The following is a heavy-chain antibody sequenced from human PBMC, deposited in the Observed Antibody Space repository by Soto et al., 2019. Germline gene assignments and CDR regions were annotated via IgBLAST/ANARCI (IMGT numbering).Heavy chain of an antibody. CDR1: GCSFSIYS. J-gene: IGHJ4*02. D-gene: IGHD1-20*01. CDR3: ARINNLNKYPTDL. CDR2: ITNDGGRT. V-gene: IGHV3-64*01. Sequence: EMQLVESGGGLVQRGGSLRLSCVASGCSFSIYSMKWVRQAPGKGLEYVSAITNDGGRTFYANSVEGRFSISRDNSKNTLYLQMGSLGAEDMAVYYCARINNLNKYPTDLWGQGTLVAVSS.